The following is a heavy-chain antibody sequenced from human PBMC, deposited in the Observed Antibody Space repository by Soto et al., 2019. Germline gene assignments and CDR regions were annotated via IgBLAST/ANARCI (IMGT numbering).Heavy chain of an antibody. D-gene: IGHD3-10*01. V-gene: IGHV3-23*01. CDR2: ISGSGGST. J-gene: IGHJ4*01. Sequence: EVQLLESGGGLVQPGGSLRLSCAASGFTFSSYAMSWVRQAPGKGLEWVSAISGSGGSTYYADSVKGRFTISRDNSKNTLYLQMISLRAEDTAVYYSAKDGVVLYLYDFDYWGHGTLVTVSS. CDR1: GFTFSSYA. CDR3: AKDGVVLYLYDFDY.